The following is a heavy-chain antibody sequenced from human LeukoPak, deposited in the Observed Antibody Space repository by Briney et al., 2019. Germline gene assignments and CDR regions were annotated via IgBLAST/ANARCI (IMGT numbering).Heavy chain of an antibody. J-gene: IGHJ3*02. CDR1: GGSISSGDYY. V-gene: IGHV4-30-4*01. D-gene: IGHD3-10*01. Sequence: SETLSLTCTVSGGSISSGDYYWSWIRQPPGTGLEWIGYIYYTGTTYYNPSLKSRVTISVDRSKNQFSLKLSSVTAADTAVYYCAREPKWFGELRNAFDIWGQGTMVTVSS. CDR3: AREPKWFGELRNAFDI. CDR2: IYYTGTT.